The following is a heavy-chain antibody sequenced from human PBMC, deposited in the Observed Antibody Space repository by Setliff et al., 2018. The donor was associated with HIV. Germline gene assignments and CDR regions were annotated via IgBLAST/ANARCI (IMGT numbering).Heavy chain of an antibody. J-gene: IGHJ4*01. CDR1: SGSMTGHY. D-gene: IGHD3-16*01. V-gene: IGHV4-4*08. CDR3: ARGVGSQTYWGTRPLGLDY. CDR2: LHSLGSSRVSDTP. Sequence: PSETLSLTRSVSSGSMTGHYWTWVRQPPGKGLEWIGYLHSLGSSRVSDTPNYSPSLKSRITISLDTSKRQFSLTMTSVTAADTAVYYCARGVGSQTYWGTRPLGLDYWGQGSLVTVSS.